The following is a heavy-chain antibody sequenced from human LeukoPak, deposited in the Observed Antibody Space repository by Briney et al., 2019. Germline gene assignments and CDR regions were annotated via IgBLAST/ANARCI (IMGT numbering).Heavy chain of an antibody. J-gene: IGHJ4*02. V-gene: IGHV5-51*01. D-gene: IGHD6-6*01. CDR1: GYSFASYW. CDR2: IYPGDSDT. Sequence: PGESLQISCQGFGYSFASYWIGWVRQMPGKGLEWMGIIYPGDSDTRYSPSFQGQVTISADKSIGTAYLQWSSLKASDTAMYYCARHRTYSSSSDYWGQGTLVTVSS. CDR3: ARHRTYSSSSDY.